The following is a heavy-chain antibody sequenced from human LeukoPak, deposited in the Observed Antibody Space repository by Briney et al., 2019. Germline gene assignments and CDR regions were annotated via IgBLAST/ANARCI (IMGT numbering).Heavy chain of an antibody. J-gene: IGHJ6*03. D-gene: IGHD4-17*01. CDR2: INHSGST. CDR3: ARFGLRLKSYYYYYMDV. CDR1: GGSFSGYY. Sequence: SETLSLTCAVYGGSFSGYYWSWIRQPPGKGLEWIGEINHSGSTNYNTSLKSRVTISVDTSKNQFSLKLSSVTAADTAVYYCARFGLRLKSYYYYYMDVWGKGTTVTVSS. V-gene: IGHV4-34*01.